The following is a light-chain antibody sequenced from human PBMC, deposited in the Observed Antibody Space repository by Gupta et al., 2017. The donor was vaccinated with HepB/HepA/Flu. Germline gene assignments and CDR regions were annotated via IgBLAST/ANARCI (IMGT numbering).Light chain of an antibody. J-gene: IGKJ4*01. CDR3: QQRSNCPPIT. V-gene: IGKV3-11*01. CDR1: QSVSSY. CDR2: DAS. Sequence: EILLTQSPSTLSLSPGERATLSCRASQSVSSYLAWYQQKPGQAPRLLIYDASNRDNGIPAKFSGSGAGTEVNITISSREQEDFAGYYCQQRSNCPPITFGGGTQVEIK.